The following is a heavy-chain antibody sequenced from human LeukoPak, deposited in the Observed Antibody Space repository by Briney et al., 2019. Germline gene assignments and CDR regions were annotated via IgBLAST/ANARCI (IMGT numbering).Heavy chain of an antibody. V-gene: IGHV3-23*01. D-gene: IGHD3-3*01. CDR3: ARDLPGLEWFGN. CDR2: LIGSGASA. Sequence: GGSLRLSCAASGFTFSNYAMSWVRQAPGKGPEWVSSLIGSGASAYYTDSVKGRFTISRDNSKDTLFLQMNSLRADDTAVYYCARDLPGLEWFGNWGQGVLVTVSS. J-gene: IGHJ4*02. CDR1: GFTFSNYA.